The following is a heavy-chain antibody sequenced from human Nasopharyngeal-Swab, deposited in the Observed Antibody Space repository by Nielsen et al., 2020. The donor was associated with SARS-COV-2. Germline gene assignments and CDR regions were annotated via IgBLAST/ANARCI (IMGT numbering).Heavy chain of an antibody. CDR2: IYDSGVT. J-gene: IGHJ4*02. CDR1: GASISSQY. Sequence: SETLSLTCFVSGASISSQYWTWLRQPPGKGLEWVGYIYDSGVTEYNPSLQSRVTISVDKSKNQFSLRLSSVSAADTAIYYCARGGAGSHGRYYIDYWGQGTLVTVSS. V-gene: IGHV4-59*11. D-gene: IGHD3-10*01. CDR3: ARGGAGSHGRYYIDY.